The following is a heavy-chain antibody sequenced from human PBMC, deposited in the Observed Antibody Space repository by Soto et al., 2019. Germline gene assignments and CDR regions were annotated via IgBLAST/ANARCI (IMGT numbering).Heavy chain of an antibody. Sequence: QVQLVQSGAEVKKPGASVKVSCKASGYTFTNYAIHWVRQAPGQGLEWMGWINTGNGNTRYSQNFQGRVTITRDTSASTAYMELSSLRSEDTAVYYCARDEDYWGQGTLATVSS. CDR1: GYTFTNYA. J-gene: IGHJ4*02. CDR2: INTGNGNT. V-gene: IGHV1-3*04. CDR3: ARDEDY.